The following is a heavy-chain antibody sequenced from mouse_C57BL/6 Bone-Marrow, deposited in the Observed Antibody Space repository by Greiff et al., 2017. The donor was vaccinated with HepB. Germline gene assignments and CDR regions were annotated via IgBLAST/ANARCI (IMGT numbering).Heavy chain of an antibody. D-gene: IGHD1-1*01. Sequence: QVHVKQPGAELVRPGTSVKLSCKASGYTFTSYWMHWVKQRPGQGLEWIGVIDPSDSYTNYNQKFKGKATLTVDTSSSTAYMQLSSLTSEDSAVYYCARPPYYYGSSYDYFDYWGQGTTLTVSS. CDR1: GYTFTSYW. CDR2: IDPSDSYT. V-gene: IGHV1-59*01. J-gene: IGHJ2*01. CDR3: ARPPYYYGSSYDYFDY.